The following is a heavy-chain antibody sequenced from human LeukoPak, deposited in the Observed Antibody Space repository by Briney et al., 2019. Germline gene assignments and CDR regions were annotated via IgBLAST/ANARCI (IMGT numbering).Heavy chain of an antibody. CDR1: GYTFTSCA. J-gene: IGHJ4*02. V-gene: IGHV1-3*01. Sequence: ASVKVSCKASGYTFTSCAMHWVRQAPGQRLEWMGWINAGNGNTKYSQKFQGRVTITRDTSASTASMELSSLRSEDTAVYYCARSIVVVPAAMEGEFDYWGQGTLVTVSS. CDR2: INAGNGNT. D-gene: IGHD2-2*01. CDR3: ARSIVVVPAAMEGEFDY.